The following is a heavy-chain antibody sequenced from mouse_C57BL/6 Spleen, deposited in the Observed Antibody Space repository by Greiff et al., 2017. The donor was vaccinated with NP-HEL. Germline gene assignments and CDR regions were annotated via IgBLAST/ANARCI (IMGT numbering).Heavy chain of an antibody. CDR1: GFTFSSYA. CDR3: TREGYGSSSFAY. CDR2: ISSGGDYI. V-gene: IGHV5-9-1*02. Sequence: EVQGVESGEGLVKPGGSLKLSCAASGFTFSSYAMSWVRQTPEKRLEWVAYISSGGDYIYYADTVKGRFTISRDNARNTLYLQMSSLKSEDTAMYYCTREGYGSSSFAYWGQGTLVTVSA. J-gene: IGHJ3*01. D-gene: IGHD1-1*01.